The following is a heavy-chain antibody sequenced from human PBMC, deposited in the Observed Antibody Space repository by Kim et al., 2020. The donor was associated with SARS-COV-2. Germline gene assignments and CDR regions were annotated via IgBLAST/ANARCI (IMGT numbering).Heavy chain of an antibody. D-gene: IGHD3-10*01. J-gene: IGHJ4*02. CDR1: GYTFTSYD. CDR2: MNANSGNI. V-gene: IGHV1-8*01. CDR3: ARGRTYGVPYYFDY. Sequence: ASVKVSCKASGYTFTSYDINWVRQAAGQGLEWMGWMNANSGNIGYAQKFQGRVTFTGITSISTAYMELSSLTSEDTAVYYCARGRTYGVPYYFDYWGQGTLVTVSS.